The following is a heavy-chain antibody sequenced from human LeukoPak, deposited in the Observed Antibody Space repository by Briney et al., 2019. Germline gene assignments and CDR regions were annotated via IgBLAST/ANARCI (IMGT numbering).Heavy chain of an antibody. CDR1: GGSISSSNW. Sequence: SETLSLTCAVSGGSISSSNWWSWVRQPPGKGLEWIGYIYYSGSTNYNPSLKSRVTISVDTSKNQFSLKLSSVTAANTAVYYCARDWGVSARPGYMDVWGKGTTVTVSS. CDR2: IYYSGST. CDR3: ARDWGVSARPGYMDV. J-gene: IGHJ6*03. V-gene: IGHV4-4*02. D-gene: IGHD6-6*01.